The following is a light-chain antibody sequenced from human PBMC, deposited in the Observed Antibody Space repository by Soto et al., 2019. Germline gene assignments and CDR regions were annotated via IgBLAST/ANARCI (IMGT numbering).Light chain of an antibody. Sequence: QSALPQPASVSGSPGQSITIPCTGTSGDVGAYNYVSWYQQHPGKAPKLMIYEVSNRPSGVSNRFSGSKSVNTASLTISGLQAEDEADYYCTSYTRSSTYVFGTGTKVTVL. V-gene: IGLV2-14*01. CDR1: SGDVGAYNY. CDR3: TSYTRSSTYV. CDR2: EVS. J-gene: IGLJ1*01.